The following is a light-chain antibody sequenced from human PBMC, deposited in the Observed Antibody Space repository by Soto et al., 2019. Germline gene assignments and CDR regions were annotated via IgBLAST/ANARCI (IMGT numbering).Light chain of an antibody. CDR1: SSDVGNYNY. CDR3: TSYAAGKNVV. CDR2: EVN. Sequence: SVLTQPPSASGSPGQSVTISCPGTSSDVGNYNYVSWYQQYPGKAPKLMIYEVNKRPSGVPDRFSGSKSGNTASLTVSGLQAEDEADYYCTSYAAGKNVVFGGGTQLTVL. J-gene: IGLJ2*01. V-gene: IGLV2-8*01.